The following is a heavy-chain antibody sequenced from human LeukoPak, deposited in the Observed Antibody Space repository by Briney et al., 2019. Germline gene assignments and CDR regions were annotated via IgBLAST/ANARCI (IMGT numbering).Heavy chain of an antibody. V-gene: IGHV1-24*01. Sequence: ASVKVSCKVSGYTLTELSMHWVRQAPGKGLEWMGGFDPEDGETIYAQKFQGRVTMTEDTSTDTAYMELSSLRSEDTAVYYCATPVAGIDRDLDAFDIWGQGTMVTVSS. CDR2: FDPEDGET. CDR3: ATPVAGIDRDLDAFDI. CDR1: GYTLTELS. D-gene: IGHD6-19*01. J-gene: IGHJ3*02.